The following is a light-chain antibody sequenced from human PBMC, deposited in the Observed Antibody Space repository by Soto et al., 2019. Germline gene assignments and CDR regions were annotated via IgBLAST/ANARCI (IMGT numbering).Light chain of an antibody. J-gene: IGKJ4*01. CDR2: DAS. CDR1: QSINIY. V-gene: IGKV3-11*01. CDR3: QQRYSWPLT. Sequence: EIVLTQSPAALSLSPGGRATLSCRVSQSINIYLAWYQQKLGQAPRLLIDDASIRATGIPARFSGSGSGTAFTLTISSLEPEDFGVYYCQQRYSWPLTFGRGTKVQIK.